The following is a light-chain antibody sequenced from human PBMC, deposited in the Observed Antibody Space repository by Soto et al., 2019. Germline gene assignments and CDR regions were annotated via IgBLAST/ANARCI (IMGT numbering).Light chain of an antibody. CDR1: QSFRGL. CDR2: DAY. V-gene: IGKV3-11*01. Sequence: EVVCTQSPVTLSLAGGERATLSCRASQSFRGLLAWYQQKPGQAPRLLIYDAYNRATGNPPRFSGSGSGTDFTLTMSRLEPEDFAVYYCHQYCSAPQTFGRGTKVDIK. J-gene: IGKJ1*01. CDR3: HQYCSAPQT.